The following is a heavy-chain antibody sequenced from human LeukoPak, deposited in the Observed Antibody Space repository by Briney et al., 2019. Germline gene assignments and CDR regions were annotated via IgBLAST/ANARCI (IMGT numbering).Heavy chain of an antibody. J-gene: IGHJ4*02. CDR3: AKEAGSSNWYIDY. CDR2: ISGNGGST. Sequence: GGSLRLSCAASGFTFSSYAMSWVRQAPGKGLEWVSVISGNGGSTYCADSVKGRFTISRDTSKNTLYLQMNSLRADDTAVYYCAKEAGSSNWYIDYWGQGTLVTVSS. D-gene: IGHD6-19*01. V-gene: IGHV3-23*01. CDR1: GFTFSSYA.